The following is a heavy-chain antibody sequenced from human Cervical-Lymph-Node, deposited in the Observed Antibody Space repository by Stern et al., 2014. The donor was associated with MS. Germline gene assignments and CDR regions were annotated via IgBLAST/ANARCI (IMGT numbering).Heavy chain of an antibody. CDR1: GFTFSSYG. CDR2: ISYDGNHK. J-gene: IGHJ4*02. CDR3: ARDYEDTSMLFDH. V-gene: IGHV3-30*03. D-gene: IGHD2-8*01. Sequence: VPLVESGGAVVQPGRSLRLSCAASGFTFSSYGMNLVRQAPRKGLEWVTVISYDGNHKYYAASVKGRFTISRDNSKNTLHLQMNSVTPDDTAIYYCARDYEDTSMLFDHWGQGTLVTVSS.